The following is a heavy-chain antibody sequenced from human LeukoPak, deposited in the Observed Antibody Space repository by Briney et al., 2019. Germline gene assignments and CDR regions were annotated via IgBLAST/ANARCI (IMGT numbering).Heavy chain of an antibody. CDR2: IYHSGTT. Sequence: SETLSLTCTVSGYSISSGYYWGWIRQPPGKGLEWIGSIYHSGTTYYNPSLKSRVTISVDTSKNQFSLKLSSVTAADTALYYCARDAGRYCTGGGCYGFGYWGQGTLVTVSS. CDR1: GYSISSGYY. CDR3: ARDAGRYCTGGGCYGFGY. J-gene: IGHJ4*02. D-gene: IGHD2-15*01. V-gene: IGHV4-38-2*02.